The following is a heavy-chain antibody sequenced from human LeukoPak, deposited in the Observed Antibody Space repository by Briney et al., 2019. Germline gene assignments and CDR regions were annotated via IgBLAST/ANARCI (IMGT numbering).Heavy chain of an antibody. CDR1: GYTFTGSY. CDR3: ARDVGYDSSGYYLGVDY. D-gene: IGHD3-22*01. CDR2: INPKSGGT. Sequence: ASVKVSCKASGYTFTGSYIHWVRQAPGQGLEWMGWINPKSGGTNYAQKFRGRVTMTRDTSISTAYMELSRLRSDDTAVYYCARDVGYDSSGYYLGVDYWGQGTLVTVSS. V-gene: IGHV1-2*02. J-gene: IGHJ4*02.